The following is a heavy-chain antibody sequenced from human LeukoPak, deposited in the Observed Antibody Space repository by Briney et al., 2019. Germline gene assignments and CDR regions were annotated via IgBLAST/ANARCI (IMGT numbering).Heavy chain of an antibody. D-gene: IGHD1-1*01. Sequence: SETLSLTCAVYGGSFSGYYWSWIRQPPGKGLEWIGEINHSGSTNYNPSLKSRVTISVDTSKNQFSLKLSSVTVADTAVYYCARGRYGAYDYWGQGTLVTVSS. CDR3: ARGRYGAYDY. J-gene: IGHJ4*02. CDR1: GGSFSGYY. V-gene: IGHV4-34*01. CDR2: INHSGST.